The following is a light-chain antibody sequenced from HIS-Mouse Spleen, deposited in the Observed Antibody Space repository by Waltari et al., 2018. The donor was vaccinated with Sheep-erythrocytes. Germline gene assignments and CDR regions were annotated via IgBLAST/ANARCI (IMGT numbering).Light chain of an antibody. CDR3: RQSRSLPYT. CDR1: QSIGSS. J-gene: IGKJ2*01. V-gene: IGKV6-21*01. Sequence: EIVLTQSPDFQSVSPKEKVTITCRASQSIGSSLNWYQQKPDQSPKLLTKDASQSFSGVPSRFSGSGSGTDFTLTINSLEAEDAATYYCRQSRSLPYTFGQGTKLEIK. CDR2: DAS.